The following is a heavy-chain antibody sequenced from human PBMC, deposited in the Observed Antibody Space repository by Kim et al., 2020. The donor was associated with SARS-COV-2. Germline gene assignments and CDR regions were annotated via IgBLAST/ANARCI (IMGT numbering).Heavy chain of an antibody. D-gene: IGHD3-10*01. Sequence: GGSLRLSCTASGFTFGDYAMSWFRQAPGKGLEWVGFIRSKAYGGTTEYAASVKGRFTISRDDSKSIAYLQMNSLKTEDTAVYYCTRVRRVLWFGEFGYYYGMDVWGQGTTVTVSS. CDR2: IRSKAYGGTT. CDR3: TRVRRVLWFGEFGYYYGMDV. CDR1: GFTFGDYA. V-gene: IGHV3-49*03. J-gene: IGHJ6*02.